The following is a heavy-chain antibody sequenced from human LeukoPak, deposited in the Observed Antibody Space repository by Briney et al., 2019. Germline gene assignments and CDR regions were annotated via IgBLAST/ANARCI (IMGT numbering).Heavy chain of an antibody. CDR1: GFTFSSYA. D-gene: IGHD3-9*01. CDR2: ISGSGGST. Sequence: AGGSLRLSCAASGFTFSSYAMSWVRQAPGKGLEWVSAISGSGGSTYYADSVKGRFTISRDNSKNTLYLQMNSLRAEDTAVYYCAKDVGYDILTCCYSYASDYWGQGTLVTVSS. V-gene: IGHV3-23*01. CDR3: AKDVGYDILTCCYSYASDY. J-gene: IGHJ4*02.